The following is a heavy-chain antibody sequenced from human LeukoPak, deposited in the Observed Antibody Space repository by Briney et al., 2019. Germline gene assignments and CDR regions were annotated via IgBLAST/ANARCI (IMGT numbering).Heavy chain of an antibody. CDR3: ARDPRSSSWYLPFDY. CDR2: ISSSSSTI. V-gene: IGHV3-48*04. Sequence: GSLSLSCAASGFTFSSYSMNWVRQAPGKGLEWVSYISSSSSTIYYADSVKGRFTISRDNAKNSLYLQMNSLRAEDTAVYYCARDPRSSSWYLPFDYWGQGTLVTVSS. CDR1: GFTFSSYS. J-gene: IGHJ4*02. D-gene: IGHD6-13*01.